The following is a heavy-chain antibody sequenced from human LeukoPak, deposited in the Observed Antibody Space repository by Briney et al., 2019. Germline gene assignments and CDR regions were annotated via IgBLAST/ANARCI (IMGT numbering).Heavy chain of an antibody. D-gene: IGHD6-13*01. CDR3: ARESHSSSWLFDY. CDR1: GFIFSTYS. V-gene: IGHV3-64*01. Sequence: GRSLRLSCAASGFIFSTYSMHWVRQAPGKGLEYVSAISNNGGSTYYANSVKGRFTISRDNSKDTVYLQMGSLKAEDMSVYYCARESHSSSWLFDYWGQGTLVTVSS. CDR2: ISNNGGST. J-gene: IGHJ4*02.